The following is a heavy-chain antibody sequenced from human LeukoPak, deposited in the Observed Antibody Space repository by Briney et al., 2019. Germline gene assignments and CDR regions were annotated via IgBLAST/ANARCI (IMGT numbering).Heavy chain of an antibody. J-gene: IGHJ6*03. CDR3: ARGAQDSSGYYYVSLDYYYMDV. D-gene: IGHD3-22*01. Sequence: GASVKVSCKASGYTFTSYGISWVRQAPGQGLEWMGGIIPIFGTANYAQKFQGRVTITADKSTSTAYMELSSLRSEDTAVYYCARGAQDSSGYYYVSLDYYYMDVWGKGTTVTVSS. CDR2: IIPIFGTA. CDR1: GYTFTSYG. V-gene: IGHV1-69*06.